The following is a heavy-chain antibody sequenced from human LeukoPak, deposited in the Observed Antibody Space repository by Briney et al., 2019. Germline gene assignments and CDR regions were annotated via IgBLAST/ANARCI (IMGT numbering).Heavy chain of an antibody. D-gene: IGHD6-19*01. CDR2: IWYDGSNK. Sequence: PGRSLRLSCAASGFTFSSYGMHWVRQAPGKGLEWVAVIWYDGSNKYYADSVKGRLTISRDNSKNTLYLQMNSLRAEDTAVYYCASNLVAGTFDIWGQGTMVTVSS. V-gene: IGHV3-33*01. CDR1: GFTFSSYG. J-gene: IGHJ3*02. CDR3: ASNLVAGTFDI.